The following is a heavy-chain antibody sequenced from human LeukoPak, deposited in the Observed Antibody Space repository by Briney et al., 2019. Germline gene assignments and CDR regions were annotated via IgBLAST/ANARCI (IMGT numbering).Heavy chain of an antibody. V-gene: IGHV3-7*01. CDR3: AREISILAARDY. J-gene: IGHJ4*02. CDR2: IKQDGSEK. Sequence: GGSLRLSCAASGFTFTKYWMTWVRQAPGKGLEWVGNIKQDGSEKYYVDSVKGRFTISRDNAKNSLYLQMNSLRAEDTAVYYCAREISILAARDYWGQGTLVTVSS. CDR1: GFTFTKYW. D-gene: IGHD6-13*01.